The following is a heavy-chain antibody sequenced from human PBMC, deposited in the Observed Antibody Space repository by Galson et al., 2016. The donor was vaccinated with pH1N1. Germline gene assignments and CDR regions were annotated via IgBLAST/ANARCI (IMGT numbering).Heavy chain of an antibody. D-gene: IGHD3-22*01. V-gene: IGHV3-64*01. Sequence: SLRLSCAASGFTFSSFAMHWVRQAPGKGLEYVSAISYNGGSIYYGNSVKGRFTISRDNSKNTLYLQMGSLRADDTAVYYCARDLRPSSSCYYCLDYWGQGTLVTVSS. CDR1: GFTFSSFA. J-gene: IGHJ4*02. CDR3: ARDLRPSSSCYYCLDY. CDR2: ISYNGGSI.